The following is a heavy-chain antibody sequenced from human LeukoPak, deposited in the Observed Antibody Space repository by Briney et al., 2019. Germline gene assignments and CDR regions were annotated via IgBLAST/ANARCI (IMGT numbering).Heavy chain of an antibody. CDR3: ARERNYDFWSGYPSNWFDP. V-gene: IGHV3-7*01. D-gene: IGHD3-3*01. Sequence: GGSLRLSCAASGFTFSSYWMSWVRQAPGKGLEWVANIKQDGSEKCYVDSVKGRFTISRDNAKNSLYLQMNSLRAEDTAVYYCARERNYDFWSGYPSNWFDPWGQGTLVTVSS. CDR1: GFTFSSYW. CDR2: IKQDGSEK. J-gene: IGHJ5*02.